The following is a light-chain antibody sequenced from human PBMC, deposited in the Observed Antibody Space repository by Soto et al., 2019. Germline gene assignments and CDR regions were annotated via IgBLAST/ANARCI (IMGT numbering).Light chain of an antibody. V-gene: IGLV2-14*01. CDR1: SSDVGGYNY. CDR3: SSDTRSSTLDV. Sequence: QSVLTQPASVSGSPGQSITISCTGTSSDVGGYNYVSWYQQHPGKAPKLMIYEVSNRPSGVSNRFSGSKSGNTAYLTISGLQAEDEADYYCSSDTRSSTLDVFGTGTKLTVL. CDR2: EVS. J-gene: IGLJ1*01.